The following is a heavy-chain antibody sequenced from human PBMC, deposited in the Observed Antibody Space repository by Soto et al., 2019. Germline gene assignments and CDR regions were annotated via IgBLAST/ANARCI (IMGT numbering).Heavy chain of an antibody. V-gene: IGHV1-18*01. J-gene: IGHJ6*03. CDR2: ISAYNGNT. D-gene: IGHD4-4*01. CDR3: AITDYSNDHYYYYYMDV. CDR1: GYTFTSYG. Sequence: ASVKVSCKASGYTFTSYGISWVRQAPGQGLEWMGWISAYNGNTNYAQKLQGRVTMTTDTSTSTAYMELRSLRSDDTAVYYCAITDYSNDHYYYYYMDVWGKGSTVTVSS.